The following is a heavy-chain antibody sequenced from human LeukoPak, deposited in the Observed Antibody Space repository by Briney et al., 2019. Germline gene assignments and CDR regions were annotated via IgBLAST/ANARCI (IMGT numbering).Heavy chain of an antibody. CDR2: IGCSGGNT. J-gene: IGHJ4*02. Sequence: GGSLRLSCAASGFTFSSYAMNWVRQAPGKGLEWVSGIGCSGGNTPYADSVKGRFDISRENSKNTLYLQMNSLRAEATAVYYCAKDTRTATTHGGFDSWGQGTLVTVPA. V-gene: IGHV3-23*01. CDR1: GFTFSSYA. D-gene: IGHD1-1*01. CDR3: AKDTRTATTHGGFDS.